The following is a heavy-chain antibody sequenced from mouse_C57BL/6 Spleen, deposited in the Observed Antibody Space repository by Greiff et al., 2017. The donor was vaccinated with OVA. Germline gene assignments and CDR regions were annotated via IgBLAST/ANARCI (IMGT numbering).Heavy chain of an antibody. Sequence: DVKLQESGPGLVKPSQSLSLTCSVTGYSITSGYYWNWIRQFPGNKLEWMGYISYDGSNNYNPSLKNRISITRDTSKNQFFLKLNSVTTEDTATYYCARGGLYDYDVGPFAYWGQGTLVTVSA. J-gene: IGHJ3*01. V-gene: IGHV3-6*01. CDR1: GYSITSGYY. D-gene: IGHD2-4*01. CDR2: ISYDGSN. CDR3: ARGGLYDYDVGPFAY.